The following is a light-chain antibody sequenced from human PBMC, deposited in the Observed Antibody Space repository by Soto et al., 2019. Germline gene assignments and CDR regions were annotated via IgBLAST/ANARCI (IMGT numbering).Light chain of an antibody. J-gene: IGKJ1*01. CDR1: QDIRDD. CDR2: EAN. CDR3: LQHHLYPRT. Sequence: DIQMTQSPSSLSASVGDRVTITCRASQDIRDDLGWYQQKPGKAPKRLIYEANSLHSGVPPRFSGSGSGTEXXXXXNXXQXXXFATYFCLQHHLYPRTFARGTTVEIK. V-gene: IGKV1-17*01.